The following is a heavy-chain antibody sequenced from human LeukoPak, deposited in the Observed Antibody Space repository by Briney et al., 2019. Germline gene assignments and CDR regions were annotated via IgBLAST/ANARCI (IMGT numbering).Heavy chain of an antibody. CDR3: AKDQYYDIWTD. CDR1: GFTFSSYG. V-gene: IGHV3-33*06. J-gene: IGHJ4*02. Sequence: GGSLRLSCAASGFTFSSYGMHWVRQAPGKGLEWVAVIWYDGSNKYYADSVKGRFTISRDNSKNTLYLQMKSLRAEDTAVYYCAKDQYYDIWTDWGQGTLVTVSS. CDR2: IWYDGSNK. D-gene: IGHD3-9*01.